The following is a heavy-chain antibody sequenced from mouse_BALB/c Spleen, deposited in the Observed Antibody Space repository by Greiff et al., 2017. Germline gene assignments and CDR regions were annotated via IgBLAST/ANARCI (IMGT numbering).Heavy chain of an antibody. CDR1: GYAFSSYW. D-gene: IGHD1-1*01. CDR2: IYPGDGDT. J-gene: IGHJ3*01. CDR3: ANYYGSSYWFAY. V-gene: IGHV1-80*01. Sequence: VKVVESGAELVRPGSSVKISCKASGYAFSSYWMNWVKQRPGQGLEWIGQIYPGDGDTNYNGKFKGKATLTADKSSSTAYMQLSSLTSEDSAVYFCANYYGSSYWFAYWGQGTLVTVSA.